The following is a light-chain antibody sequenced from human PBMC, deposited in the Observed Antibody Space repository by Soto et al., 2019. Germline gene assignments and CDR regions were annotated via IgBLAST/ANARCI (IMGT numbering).Light chain of an antibody. CDR3: QQYGSSPLT. CDR2: GAS. J-gene: IGKJ4*01. CDR1: QSVTTSY. Sequence: EIVLTQSPGTLYLSPGERDTLSCRASQSVTTSYLARYQQKPGQAPRLLIYGASSRPTGIPDRFSGSGSGTDFTLTIRRLEPEDFVGYYCQQYGSSPLTFGGGTNVEIK. V-gene: IGKV3-20*01.